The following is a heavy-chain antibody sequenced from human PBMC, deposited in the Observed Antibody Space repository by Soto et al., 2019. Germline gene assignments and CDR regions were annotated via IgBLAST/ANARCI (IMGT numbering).Heavy chain of an antibody. CDR2: IYYSGST. J-gene: IGHJ6*02. Sequence: QVQLQESGPGLVKPSQTLSLTCTVSGGSISSGGYYWSWIRQHPGKGLEWIGYIYYSGSTYYNPSLKSRVTISVDXXKXQXXLKLSSVTAADTAVYYCARDVATVTTVDYYYGMDVWGQGTTVTVSS. D-gene: IGHD4-4*01. V-gene: IGHV4-31*03. CDR3: ARDVATVTTVDYYYGMDV. CDR1: GGSISSGGYY.